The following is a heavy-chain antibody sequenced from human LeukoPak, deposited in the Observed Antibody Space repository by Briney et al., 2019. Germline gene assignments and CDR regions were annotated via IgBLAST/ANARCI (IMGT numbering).Heavy chain of an antibody. V-gene: IGHV3-21*01. CDR1: GFTFSSYS. D-gene: IGHD3-3*01. J-gene: IGHJ6*03. CDR2: ISSSSSYI. Sequence: GGSLRLSCAASGFTFSSYSMNWVRQAPGKGLEWVSSISSSSSYIYYADSVKGRFTISRDNAKNSLYLQMNSLRAEDTAVYYCARGDYTIFGVAAPNYYYYMDVWGKGTTVTVSS. CDR3: ARGDYTIFGVAAPNYYYYMDV.